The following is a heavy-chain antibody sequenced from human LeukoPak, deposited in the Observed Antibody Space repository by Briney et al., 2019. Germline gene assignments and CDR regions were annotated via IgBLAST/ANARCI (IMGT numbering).Heavy chain of an antibody. V-gene: IGHV3-23*01. J-gene: IGHJ4*02. D-gene: IGHD2-8*01. CDR3: AKDRSCTNDVCHGDFDY. CDR1: GFIFSSYA. Sequence: VRSLRLSCAASGFIFSSYAIGWGRQAPGEGLGWVSTISGSGGSTYYADSLKGRFTISRDNSKNTVYLQMNSLGAEDTAVYYCAKDRSCTNDVCHGDFDYWGQGTLVTVSS. CDR2: ISGSGGST.